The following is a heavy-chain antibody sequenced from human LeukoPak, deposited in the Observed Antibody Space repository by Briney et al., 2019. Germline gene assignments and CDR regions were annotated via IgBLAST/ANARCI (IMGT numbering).Heavy chain of an antibody. D-gene: IGHD6-13*01. CDR2: ISAYNGNT. Sequence: ASVKVSXKASGYTFTSYGISWVRQAPGQGLEWMGWISAYNGNTNYAQKLQGRVTMTTDTSTSTAYMELRSLRSDDTAVYYCARDLAAAGTGDYWGQGTLVTVSS. CDR3: ARDLAAAGTGDY. J-gene: IGHJ4*02. CDR1: GYTFTSYG. V-gene: IGHV1-18*01.